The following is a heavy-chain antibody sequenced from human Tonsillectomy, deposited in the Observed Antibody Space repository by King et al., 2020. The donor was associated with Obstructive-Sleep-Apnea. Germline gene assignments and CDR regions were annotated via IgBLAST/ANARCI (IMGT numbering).Heavy chain of an antibody. D-gene: IGHD3-9*01. V-gene: IGHV3-23*04. J-gene: IGHJ4*02. Sequence: VQLVESGGGLVQPGGSLRLSCAGSGFTFRSYAMSWVRQAPGKGREWVSGISGSGGGTYSADSVKGRFTISRDNYKNTLYLQMNSLRAEDTAVYYCAKDIINYDSLTGPVDYWGQGTLVTVSS. CDR2: ISGSGGGT. CDR1: GFTFRSYA. CDR3: AKDIINYDSLTGPVDY.